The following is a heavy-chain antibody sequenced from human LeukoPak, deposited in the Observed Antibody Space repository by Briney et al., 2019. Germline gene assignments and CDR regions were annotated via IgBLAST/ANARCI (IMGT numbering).Heavy chain of an antibody. CDR3: ARGYPRIDY. J-gene: IGHJ4*02. CDR2: IYSSGSGST. Sequence: SDTLSLTCTVSGASISSDYFTWLRQPPGKGLEYIGYIYSSGSGSTNYNPSLKSRVTISEDTSKHQFSLKLNFVTAADTAVYYCARGYPRIDYWGQGTLVTVSS. V-gene: IGHV4-59*07. D-gene: IGHD1-1*01. CDR1: GASISSDY.